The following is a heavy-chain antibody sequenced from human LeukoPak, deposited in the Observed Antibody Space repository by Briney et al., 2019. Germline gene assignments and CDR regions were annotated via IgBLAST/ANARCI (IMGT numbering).Heavy chain of an antibody. J-gene: IGHJ4*02. D-gene: IGHD2-15*01. CDR2: INHSGST. V-gene: IGHV4-34*01. Sequence: SETLSLTCAVYGGSFSGYYWSWTRQPPGKGLEWIGEINHSGSTNYNPSLESRVTISVDTSKNQFSLKLSSVTAADTAVYYCARKVTLGYCSGGSCYSPLDYWGQGTLVTVSS. CDR1: GGSFSGYY. CDR3: ARKVTLGYCSGGSCYSPLDY.